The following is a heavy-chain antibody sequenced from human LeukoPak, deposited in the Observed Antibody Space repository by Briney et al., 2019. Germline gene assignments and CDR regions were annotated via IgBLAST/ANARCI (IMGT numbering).Heavy chain of an antibody. CDR1: GGSISSYY. CDR2: IYYSGST. Sequence: KPSETLSLTCTVSGGSISSYYWSWIRQPPGKGLEWIGCIYYSGSTNYNPSLKSRVTISVDTSENQFSLKLSSVTAADTAVYYCARAGRWFDPWGQRTLVTVSS. D-gene: IGHD1-14*01. V-gene: IGHV4-59*01. J-gene: IGHJ5*02. CDR3: ARAGRWFDP.